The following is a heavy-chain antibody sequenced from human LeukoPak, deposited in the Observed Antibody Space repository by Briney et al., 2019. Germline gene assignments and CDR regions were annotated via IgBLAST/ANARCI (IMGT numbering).Heavy chain of an antibody. CDR2: INSDGSST. D-gene: IGHD5-12*01. Sequence: PGGSLRLSCAASGLTFSSYWMHWVRQAPGKGLVWVSRINSDGSSTSYADSVKGRFTISRDNAKNTLYLQMNSLRAEDTAVYYCARLVPYGGYYFDYWGQGTLVTVSS. CDR3: ARLVPYGGYYFDY. V-gene: IGHV3-74*01. J-gene: IGHJ4*02. CDR1: GLTFSSYW.